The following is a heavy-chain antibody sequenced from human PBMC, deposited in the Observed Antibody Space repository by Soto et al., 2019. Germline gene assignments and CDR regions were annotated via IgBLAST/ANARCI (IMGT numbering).Heavy chain of an antibody. Sequence: TSETLSLTCAVSGGSISSGGYSWSWIRQPPGKGLEWIGYIYHSGSTYYNPSLKSRVTISVDRSKNQFSLKLSSVTAADTAVYYCAREGSITMVRGVIDVWGQGTTVTVSS. V-gene: IGHV4-30-2*01. CDR3: AREGSITMVRGVIDV. CDR2: IYHSGST. D-gene: IGHD3-10*01. CDR1: GGSISSGGYS. J-gene: IGHJ6*02.